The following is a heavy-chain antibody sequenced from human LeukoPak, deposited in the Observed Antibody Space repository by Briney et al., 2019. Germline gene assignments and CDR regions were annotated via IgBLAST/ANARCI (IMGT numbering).Heavy chain of an antibody. J-gene: IGHJ6*03. D-gene: IGHD6-13*01. CDR1: GGSISSSSYY. Sequence: PSETLSLTCTVSGGSISSSSYYWGWIRQPPGKGLEWIGSIYYSGSTSYNASLRSRVTMSVDTSKNQFSLKLSSVTAADTAVYYCARVGWQAAVGNYYYYYMDVWGKGATVTVSS. CDR3: ARVGWQAAVGNYYYYYMDV. V-gene: IGHV4-39*07. CDR2: IYYSGST.